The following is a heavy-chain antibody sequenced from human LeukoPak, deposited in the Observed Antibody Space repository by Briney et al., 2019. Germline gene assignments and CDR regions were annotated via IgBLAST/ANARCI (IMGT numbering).Heavy chain of an antibody. V-gene: IGHV3-7*01. J-gene: IGHJ6*02. Sequence: GGSLRLSCAASGFTFSSYWMSWVRQAPGKGLEWVANIKQDGSEKNYVDSVKGRFTISRDNAKNSLYLQMNSLRAEDTAVYYCARVAYNWNDGLYYGMDVWGQGTTVTVSS. CDR3: ARVAYNWNDGLYYGMDV. CDR2: IKQDGSEK. D-gene: IGHD1-20*01. CDR1: GFTFSSYW.